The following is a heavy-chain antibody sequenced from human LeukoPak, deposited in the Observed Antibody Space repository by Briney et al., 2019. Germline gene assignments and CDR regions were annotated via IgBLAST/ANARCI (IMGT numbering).Heavy chain of an antibody. D-gene: IGHD3-3*01. Sequence: GASVKVSCKASGYTFTSYGISWVRQAPGQGLEWMGWISAYNGNTNYAQKLQGRVTMTTDTPTSTAYMELRSLRSDDTAVYYCAREGHVNYDFWSGSDTYDYWGQGTLVTVSS. V-gene: IGHV1-18*01. CDR3: AREGHVNYDFWSGSDTYDY. CDR2: ISAYNGNT. CDR1: GYTFTSYG. J-gene: IGHJ4*02.